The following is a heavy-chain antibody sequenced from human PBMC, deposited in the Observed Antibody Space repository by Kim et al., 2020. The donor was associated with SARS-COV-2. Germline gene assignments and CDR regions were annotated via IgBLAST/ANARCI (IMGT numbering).Heavy chain of an antibody. CDR3: TTVLRYFGRPGAFDI. Sequence: GGSLRLSCAASGFTFSNAWMSWVRQAPGKGLEWVGRIKSKTDGGTTDYAAPVKGRFTISRDDSKNTLYLQMNSLKTEDTAVYYCTTVLRYFGRPGAFDIWGQGTMVTVSS. D-gene: IGHD3-9*01. V-gene: IGHV3-15*01. CDR1: GFTFSNAW. CDR2: IKSKTDGGTT. J-gene: IGHJ3*02.